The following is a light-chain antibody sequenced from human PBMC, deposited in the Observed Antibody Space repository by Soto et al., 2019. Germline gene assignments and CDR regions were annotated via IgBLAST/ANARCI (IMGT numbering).Light chain of an antibody. V-gene: IGKV3-20*01. Sequence: EVVLTQSPGTLSLSPGEGATLSCRASQRVGSSYLAWYQKKPVQAPRLLIYGASSRATGIPDRFSGSGSGTSFTLTLSILLLEDFALYCRQHYSSPPWTFGQGTKVEIK. CDR3: QHYSSPPWT. J-gene: IGKJ1*01. CDR2: GAS. CDR1: QRVGSSY.